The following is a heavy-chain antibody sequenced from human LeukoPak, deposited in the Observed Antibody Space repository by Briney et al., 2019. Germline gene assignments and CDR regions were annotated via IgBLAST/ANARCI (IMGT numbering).Heavy chain of an antibody. Sequence: GGSLRLSCAASGFTFSSYAMSWVRQAPGKGLEWVSAISGSGGSTYYADSVKGRFTISRDNSKNTLHLQMNSLRAEDTAVYYCAKGQVGVVAPDAFDIWGQGTMVTVSS. CDR2: ISGSGGST. D-gene: IGHD2-15*01. V-gene: IGHV3-23*01. CDR3: AKGQVGVVAPDAFDI. J-gene: IGHJ3*02. CDR1: GFTFSSYA.